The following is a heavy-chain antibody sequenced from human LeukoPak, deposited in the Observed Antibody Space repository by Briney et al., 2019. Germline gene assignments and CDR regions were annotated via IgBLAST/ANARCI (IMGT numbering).Heavy chain of an antibody. D-gene: IGHD5-18*01. CDR3: AKIRGYSYTYRGGFDI. CDR2: ISGSGGST. CDR1: GFTFSSYA. J-gene: IGHJ3*02. Sequence: PGGSLRLSCAASGFTFSSYAMSWVRQAPGKGLEWVSAISGSGGSTYYADSVKGRFTISRDNSKNTLYLQMHSLRAEDTAVYYCAKIRGYSYTYRGGFDIWGQGTMVTVSS. V-gene: IGHV3-23*01.